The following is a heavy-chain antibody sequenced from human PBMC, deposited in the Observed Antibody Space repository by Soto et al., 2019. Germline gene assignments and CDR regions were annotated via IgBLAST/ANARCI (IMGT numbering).Heavy chain of an antibody. CDR2: ISTYNGNT. Sequence: GSSVKVSCKTSGYPFNTYYISWLRQAPGQGLEWIGWISTYNGNTNYVPKFQGRITMTTDTSTSTAYMELRSLRSDDTALYFCARDTSRYFHFWGKGTMATVSS. D-gene: IGHD2-2*01. CDR3: ARDTSRYFHF. J-gene: IGHJ4*02. CDR1: GYPFNTYY. V-gene: IGHV1-18*01.